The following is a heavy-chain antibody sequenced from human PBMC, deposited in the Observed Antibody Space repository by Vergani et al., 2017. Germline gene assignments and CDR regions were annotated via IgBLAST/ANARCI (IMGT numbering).Heavy chain of an antibody. CDR2: ISYDGSNK. CDR3: ARDGDGYSSSWYVHTPFFDY. D-gene: IGHD6-13*01. V-gene: IGHV3-30*04. J-gene: IGHJ4*02. CDR1: GFTFSSYA. Sequence: QVQLVESGGGVVQPGRSLRLSCAASGFTFSSYAMHWVRQAPGKGLEWVAVISYDGSNKYYADSVKGRFTISRDNSKNTLYLQMNSLRAEDTAVYYCARDGDGYSSSWYVHTPFFDYWGQGTLVTVSS.